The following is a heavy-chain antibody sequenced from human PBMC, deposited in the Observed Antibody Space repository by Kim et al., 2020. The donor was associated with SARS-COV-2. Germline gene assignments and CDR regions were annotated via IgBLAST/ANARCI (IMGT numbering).Heavy chain of an antibody. Sequence: GGSLRLSCAASGFTFSSYSMNWVRQAPGKGLEWVSYISSSSSTIYYADSVKGRFTISRDNAKNSLYLQMNSLRDEDTAVYYCARGTIPRLVGATTASAFDIWGQGTMVTVSS. V-gene: IGHV3-48*02. J-gene: IGHJ3*02. D-gene: IGHD1-26*01. CDR1: GFTFSSYS. CDR2: ISSSSSTI. CDR3: ARGTIPRLVGATTASAFDI.